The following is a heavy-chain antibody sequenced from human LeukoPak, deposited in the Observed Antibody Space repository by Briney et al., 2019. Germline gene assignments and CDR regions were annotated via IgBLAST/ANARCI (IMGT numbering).Heavy chain of an antibody. D-gene: IGHD5-18*01. J-gene: IGHJ3*02. CDR3: ARKGYLAAFDI. V-gene: IGHV3-21*01. CDR1: GFTFSSYS. CDR2: ISSSGYI. Sequence: GGSLRLSCAASGFTFSSYSMNWVRQAPGKGLEWVSSISSSGYIYYANSVKGRFTISRDNAKNSLYLQMNSLRAEDTAVYYCARKGYLAAFDIWGQGTMVTVSS.